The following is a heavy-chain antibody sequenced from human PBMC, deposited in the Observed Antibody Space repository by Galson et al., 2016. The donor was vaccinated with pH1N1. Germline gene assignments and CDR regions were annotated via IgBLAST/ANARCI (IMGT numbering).Heavy chain of an antibody. D-gene: IGHD3-16*02. CDR2: ISWNSGSI. V-gene: IGHV3-9*01. CDR3: ARAIGSRSAY. J-gene: IGHJ4*02. Sequence: SLRLSCAASGFTFDDYAMHWVRQAPGKGLEWVSGISWNSGSIDYADSVKGRFTISRDNAKNSLYLQMNSLRDEDTALYYCARAIGSRSAYWGQGTLVTVSS. CDR1: GFTFDDYA.